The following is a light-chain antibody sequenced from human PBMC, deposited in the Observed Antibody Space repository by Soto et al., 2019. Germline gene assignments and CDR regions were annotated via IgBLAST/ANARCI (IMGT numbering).Light chain of an antibody. Sequence: EIVMTQSPATLSLSPGERATLSCRASQTIDNTLAWYQRKPGQAPRLLIYDASTRATGIPARFSGSGSGTDFTLTISRLEPEDFAVYYCQQYGSSPWTFGQGTKVDIK. CDR3: QQYGSSPWT. CDR1: QTIDNT. J-gene: IGKJ1*01. V-gene: IGKV3-20*01. CDR2: DAS.